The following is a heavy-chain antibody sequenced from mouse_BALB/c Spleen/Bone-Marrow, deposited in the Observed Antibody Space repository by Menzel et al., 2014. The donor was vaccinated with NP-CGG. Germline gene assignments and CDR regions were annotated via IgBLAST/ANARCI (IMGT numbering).Heavy chain of an antibody. D-gene: IGHD2-4*01. Sequence: EVQLQQSGTILARPGVSVKMSCKASGYTFTSYWMHWVKQRPGQGLEWIGAIYPGNTDTNYNQKFKGKAKLTAVTSTSTAYMELSSLTNADSAVYYCTSRGITSWGFAYSGQSYTLTVSS. CDR2: IYPGNTDT. CDR1: GYTFTSYW. CDR3: TSRGITSWGFAY. J-gene: IGHJ2*01. V-gene: IGHV1-5*01.